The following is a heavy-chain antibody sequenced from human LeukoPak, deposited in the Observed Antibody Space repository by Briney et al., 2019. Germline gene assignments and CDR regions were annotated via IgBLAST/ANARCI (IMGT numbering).Heavy chain of an antibody. D-gene: IGHD5-18*01. J-gene: IGHJ4*02. CDR3: ETRGYTAMDLFDY. CDR1: GFTFSGFS. Sequence: GGSLRLSCAASGFTFSGFSMSWVRQSPTKGLEWVANIKQDGSERYYADSVKGRFTISRDNSKNTLYLQMNSLRAEDTAVYYCETRGYTAMDLFDYWGQGTLVTVSS. CDR2: IKQDGSER. V-gene: IGHV3-7*01.